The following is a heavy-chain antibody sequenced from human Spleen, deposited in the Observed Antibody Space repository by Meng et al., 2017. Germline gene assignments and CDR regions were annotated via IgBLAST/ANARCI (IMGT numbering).Heavy chain of an antibody. J-gene: IGHJ4*02. CDR2: INPNSGDT. CDR1: GYTFTGYY. V-gene: IGHV1-2*06. CDR3: ARDLGRYSGYDYDY. Sequence: QVHLVASGAEVKNAGADVKVSCKASGYTFTGYYMHWVRQAPGKGLEWLGRINPNSGDTNYAQKFQGRVTMPRDTSISTVYMELSGPRSDDTAMYYCARDLGRYSGYDYDYWGQGTLVTVSS. D-gene: IGHD5-12*01.